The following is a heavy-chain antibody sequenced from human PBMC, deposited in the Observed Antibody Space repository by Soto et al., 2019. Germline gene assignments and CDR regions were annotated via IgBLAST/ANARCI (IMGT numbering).Heavy chain of an antibody. Sequence: ASVKVSCKASPYSFTTNGISLVRQAPGQGLERLGCINSYNGYTDYPQNLQGRVTMNTDPTTCTAYLAVKTLRAEDTAVYYCVALQTPVCKGGGDAWGQGTLVTVSS. CDR1: PYSFTTNG. CDR3: VALQTPVCKGGGDA. V-gene: IGHV1-18*04. D-gene: IGHD4-17*01. CDR2: INSYNGYT. J-gene: IGHJ5*02.